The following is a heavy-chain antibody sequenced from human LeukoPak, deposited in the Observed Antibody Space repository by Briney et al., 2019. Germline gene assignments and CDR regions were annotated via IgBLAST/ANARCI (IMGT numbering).Heavy chain of an antibody. CDR2: IDPSDSYT. CDR3: ARHGAHYYGSGSQGDRFDP. CDR1: GYSFTSYW. J-gene: IGHJ5*02. Sequence: GESLRISCKGSGYSFTSYWISWVRQMPGKGLEWMGRIDPSDSYTNYSPSFQGHVTISADKSISTAYLQWSSLKASDTAMYYCARHGAHYYGSGSQGDRFDPWGQGTLVTVSS. V-gene: IGHV5-10-1*01. D-gene: IGHD3-10*01.